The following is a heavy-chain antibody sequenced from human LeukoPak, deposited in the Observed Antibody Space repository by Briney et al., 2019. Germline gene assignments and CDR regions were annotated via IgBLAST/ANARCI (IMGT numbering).Heavy chain of an antibody. CDR2: ISGSGGST. Sequence: GGSLRLSCAASGFTFSSYAMSWVRQAPGKGLEWVSAISGSGGSTYYADSVKGRFTISRDNSKNTLYLQMNSLRAEDTAVYYCAKSQDDILTGRQAFDYWGQGTLVTVSS. V-gene: IGHV3-23*01. CDR1: GFTFSSYA. D-gene: IGHD3-9*01. CDR3: AKSQDDILTGRQAFDY. J-gene: IGHJ4*02.